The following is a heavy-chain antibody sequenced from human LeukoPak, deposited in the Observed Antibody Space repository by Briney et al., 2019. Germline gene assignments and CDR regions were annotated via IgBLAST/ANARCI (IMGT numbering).Heavy chain of an antibody. CDR1: GGSISSSNYY. J-gene: IGHJ4*02. Sequence: SETLSLTCSVSGGSISSSNYYWAWIRQPPGKGLKWIGSIHYTGSTYYSASLKSRVTISVDTSKNQLSLKLNFVTAADTAVYYCARDRGGYTYSHDYWGQGTLVTVSS. D-gene: IGHD5-18*01. V-gene: IGHV4-39*07. CDR3: ARDRGGYTYSHDY. CDR2: IHYTGST.